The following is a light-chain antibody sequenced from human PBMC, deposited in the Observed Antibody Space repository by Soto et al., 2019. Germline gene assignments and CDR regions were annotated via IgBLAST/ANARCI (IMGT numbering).Light chain of an antibody. J-gene: IGLJ3*02. CDR2: AVS. CDR1: NSDVGGYNL. CDR3: CSYTATDAWV. Sequence: ALTQPRSVSGSPGQSVSISCTGTNSDVGGYNLVSWYQQLPGKAPKLIISAVSYRTSGVSDRFSGSKSGNTASLTISGLQAEDEADYYCCSYTATDAWVFGGGTKVTVL. V-gene: IGLV2-11*01.